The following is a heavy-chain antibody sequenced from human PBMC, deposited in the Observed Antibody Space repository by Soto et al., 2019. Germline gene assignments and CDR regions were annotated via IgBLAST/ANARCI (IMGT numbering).Heavy chain of an antibody. D-gene: IGHD3-10*01. CDR2: IYYSGST. V-gene: IGHV4-39*01. CDR1: GGSISSSSYY. J-gene: IGHJ5*02. Sequence: SETLSLTCTVSGGSISSSSYYWGWIRQSPGKGLEWIGSIYYSGSTYYNPSLKSRVTISVDTSKNQFSLKLSSVTAADTAVYYCARHSYYYGSTYGCWLDPWGQGTLVTVSS. CDR3: ARHSYYYGSTYGCWLDP.